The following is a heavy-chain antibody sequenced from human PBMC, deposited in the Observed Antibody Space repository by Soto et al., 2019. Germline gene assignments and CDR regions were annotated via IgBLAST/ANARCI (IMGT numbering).Heavy chain of an antibody. CDR2: ISDSDNAT. J-gene: IGHJ4*02. D-gene: IGHD6-19*01. V-gene: IGHV3-23*01. Sequence: EVQLLESGGGLVQPGGSLRLSCAASGFTFSSYAMTWVRQAPGKGLEWVSVISDSDNATYYADSVKGRFTISRDNSKNTLYLQFNSLRAEDTAVYYCAKGVSSSAWSASDNWGQGTLVNGSS. CDR3: AKGVSSSAWSASDN. CDR1: GFTFSSYA.